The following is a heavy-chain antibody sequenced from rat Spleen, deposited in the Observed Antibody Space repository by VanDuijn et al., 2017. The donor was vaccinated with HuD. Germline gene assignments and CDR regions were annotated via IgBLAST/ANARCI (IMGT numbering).Heavy chain of an antibody. J-gene: IGHJ2*01. Sequence: EVQVLESGGGLVQPGNSLKLSCATSGFTFSTAWMYWYRQFPEKRLEWVARIKAKSNNYATDYTESVKGRFTISRDDSKSSIYLQMNNLKEEDTAIYYCTREGLYYYGGYSEEDYWGQGVMVTVSS. V-gene: IGHV6-6*01. D-gene: IGHD1-11*01. CDR3: TREGLYYYGGYSEEDY. CDR1: GFTFSTAW. CDR2: IKAKSNNYAT.